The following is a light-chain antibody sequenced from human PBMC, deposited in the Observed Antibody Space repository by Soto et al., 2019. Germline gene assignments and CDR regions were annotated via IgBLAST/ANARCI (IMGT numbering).Light chain of an antibody. V-gene: IGLV2-14*01. CDR3: SSYTSSGTYV. CDR2: DVS. CDR1: SSDVGGYEF. Sequence: QSALTQPASVSGSPGQSITISCTGTSSDVGGYEFVSWYQQHPDNAPKLIIYDVSDRPSGESSRFSGSKSANTASLTISGLQAEDEADYYCSSYTSSGTYVFGTGTKVTDL. J-gene: IGLJ1*01.